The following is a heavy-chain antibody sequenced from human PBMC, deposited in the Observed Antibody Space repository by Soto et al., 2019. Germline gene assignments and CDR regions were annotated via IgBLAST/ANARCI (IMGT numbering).Heavy chain of an antibody. CDR1: GFTFSSYS. V-gene: IGHV3-21*01. CDR3: ARSYDYGDPAIHY. J-gene: IGHJ4*02. Sequence: EVQLVESGGGLVKPGGSLRLSCAASGFTFSSYSMNWVRQSPGNGLEWVSSISSSSSYIYYSDSVKGRFTISRDNVKNSLSLKMNSLRAEDTAVYYCARSYDYGDPAIHYWGQGTLVTVTT. CDR2: ISSSSSYI. D-gene: IGHD4-17*01.